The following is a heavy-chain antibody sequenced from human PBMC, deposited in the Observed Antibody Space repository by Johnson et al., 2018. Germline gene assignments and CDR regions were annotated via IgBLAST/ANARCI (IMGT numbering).Heavy chain of an antibody. CDR2: ISGSGGGT. CDR1: GFTFSNYA. V-gene: IGHV3-23*04. CDR3: ASHCRYYDSSGRLLRH. D-gene: IGHD3-22*01. Sequence: VQLVQSGGGLVQRGGSLIPSCAASGFTFSNYAMRWVRQAPGTGLEWVSGISGSGGGTHYADSVKGRFTSSRDNAKNSLYPQLNSLRAEDTAVYYCASHCRYYDSSGRLLRHWGQGTLVTVSS. J-gene: IGHJ1*01.